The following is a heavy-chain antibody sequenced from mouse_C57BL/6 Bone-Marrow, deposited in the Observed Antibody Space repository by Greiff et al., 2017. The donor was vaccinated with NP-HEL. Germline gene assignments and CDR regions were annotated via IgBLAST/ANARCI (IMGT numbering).Heavy chain of an antibody. CDR3: ARDGGKGDFDV. CDR1: GFTFSSYA. D-gene: IGHD2-1*01. CDR2: ISDGGSYT. J-gene: IGHJ1*03. V-gene: IGHV5-4*01. Sequence: EVNVVESGGGLVKPGGSLKLSCAASGFTFSSYAMSWVRQTPEQRLEWVATISDGGSYTYYPDTVKGRLTISRDNAKNNLYLQMSHLRAEDAAMYYGARDGGKGDFDVWGTGTTVTVSS.